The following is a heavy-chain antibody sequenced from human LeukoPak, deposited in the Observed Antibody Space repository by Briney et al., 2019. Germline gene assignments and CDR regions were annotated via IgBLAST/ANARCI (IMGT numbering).Heavy chain of an antibody. Sequence: ASVEVSCKASGYIFTGYYMHWVRQAPGQGLEWMGWMNPNSGGTNYAQKFQGRVTMTRDTSISTAYMELSRLRSDDTAVYYCARPLVVTATQYYFDYWGQGTLVTVSS. CDR3: ARPLVVTATQYYFDY. D-gene: IGHD2-21*02. CDR1: GYIFTGYY. CDR2: MNPNSGGT. V-gene: IGHV1-2*02. J-gene: IGHJ4*02.